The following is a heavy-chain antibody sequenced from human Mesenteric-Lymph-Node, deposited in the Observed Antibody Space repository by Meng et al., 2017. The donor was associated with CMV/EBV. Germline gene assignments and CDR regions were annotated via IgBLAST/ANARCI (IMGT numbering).Heavy chain of an antibody. CDR3: AKDSYGSGSYYNMGDAFDI. J-gene: IGHJ3*02. CDR1: GFTFSSYG. V-gene: IGHV3-30*02. D-gene: IGHD3-10*01. Sequence: GESLKISCAASGFTFSSYGMHWVRQAPGKGLEWVAFIRYDGSNKYYADSVKGRFTISRDNSKNTLYLQMNSLRAEDTAVYYCAKDSYGSGSYYNMGDAFDIWGQGTMVTVS. CDR2: IRYDGSNK.